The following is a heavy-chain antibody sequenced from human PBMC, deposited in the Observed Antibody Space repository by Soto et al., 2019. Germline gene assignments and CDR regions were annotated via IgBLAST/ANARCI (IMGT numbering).Heavy chain of an antibody. V-gene: IGHV1-8*01. CDR2: MNPNSGNT. J-gene: IGHJ6*03. CDR3: ARVGVSSGWLDYYYYYMDV. Sequence: ASVKVSCKASGYTFTSYDINWVRQATGQGLEWMGWMNPNSGNTGYAQKFQGRVTMTRNTSISTAYMELSSLRSEDTAVYYCARVGVSSGWLDYYYYYMDVWGKGTTVTVSS. D-gene: IGHD6-19*01. CDR1: GYTFTSYD.